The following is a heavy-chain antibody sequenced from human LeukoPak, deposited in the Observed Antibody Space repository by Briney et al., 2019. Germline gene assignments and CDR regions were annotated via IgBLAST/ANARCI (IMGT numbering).Heavy chain of an antibody. D-gene: IGHD6-25*01. Sequence: PSETLSLTCTVSGGSISSYYWTWIRQPPGQGLEWIGYIDYSGSTNYNPSLKSRVTISVDTSKNQFSLKLSPVTAADTAVYHCARARRSSGWPDAFDIWGQGTMVTVSS. J-gene: IGHJ3*02. CDR2: IDYSGST. CDR1: GGSISSYY. V-gene: IGHV4-59*01. CDR3: ARARRSSGWPDAFDI.